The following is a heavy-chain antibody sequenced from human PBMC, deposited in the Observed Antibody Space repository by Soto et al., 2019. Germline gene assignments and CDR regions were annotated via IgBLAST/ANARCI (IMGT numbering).Heavy chain of an antibody. Sequence: SETLSLTCTVSGGSITGNYWSWIRQPPGKGLEWVGYIYYTGNNYVKPSLKSRVTMSVDTSGNRFSLKLSSVTAADTAVYYCAKTPIGYCSGGTCSNWFDPWGQGTLVTVSS. CDR1: GGSITGNY. J-gene: IGHJ5*02. D-gene: IGHD2-15*01. V-gene: IGHV4-59*08. CDR3: AKTPIGYCSGGTCSNWFDP. CDR2: IYYTGNN.